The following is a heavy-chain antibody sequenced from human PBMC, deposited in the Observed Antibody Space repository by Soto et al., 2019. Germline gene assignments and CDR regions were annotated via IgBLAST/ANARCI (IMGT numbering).Heavy chain of an antibody. D-gene: IGHD2-15*01. J-gene: IGHJ4*02. Sequence: QLQLQESGPGLVKPSETLSLTCTVSGGSISSSSYYWGWIRQPPGKGLEWIGSIYYSGSTYYNPSLKSRVTISVDTSKNQFSLKLSSVTAADTAVYYCARHGGCSGGSRCLFDYWGQGTLVTVSS. CDR1: GGSISSSSYY. CDR3: ARHGGCSGGSRCLFDY. V-gene: IGHV4-39*01. CDR2: IYYSGST.